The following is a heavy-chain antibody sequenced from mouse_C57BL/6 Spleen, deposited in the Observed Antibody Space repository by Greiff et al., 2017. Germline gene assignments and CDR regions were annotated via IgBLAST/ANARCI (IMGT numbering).Heavy chain of an antibody. CDR1: GYTFTEYT. CDR2: FYPGSGSI. V-gene: IGHV1-62-2*01. CDR3: ARHPHYCGGSHWYFGV. J-gene: IGHJ1*03. Sequence: VKLQESGAELVKPGASVKLSCKASGYTFTEYTIHWVKQRSGQGLEWIGWFYPGSGSIKYNEKFKDKATLTADKSSSTAYMERSRLTSEDSAVYFCARHPHYCGGSHWYFGVWGTGATVTVAS. D-gene: IGHD1-1*01.